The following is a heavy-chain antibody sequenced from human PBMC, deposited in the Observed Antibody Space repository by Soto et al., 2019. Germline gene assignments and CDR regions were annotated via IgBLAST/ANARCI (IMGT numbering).Heavy chain of an antibody. J-gene: IGHJ6*02. CDR1: GGSFSGYY. CDR3: ARVVYSYGYPLYYYNGMDV. Sequence: SETLSLTCAVYGGSFSGYYWSWIRQPPGKGLEWIGEINHSGSTNYNPSLKSRVTISVDTSKNQFSLKLSSVTAADTAVYYCARVVYSYGYPLYYYNGMDVWGPGTTVTVSS. V-gene: IGHV4-34*01. CDR2: INHSGST. D-gene: IGHD5-18*01.